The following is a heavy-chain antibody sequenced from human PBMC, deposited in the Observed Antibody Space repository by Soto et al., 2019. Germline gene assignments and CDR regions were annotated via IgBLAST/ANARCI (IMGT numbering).Heavy chain of an antibody. CDR1: GFTFSSYD. Sequence: EVQLVESGGGLVQPGGSLRLSCAASGFTFSSYDMHWVRQATGKGLEWVSAIGTAGDTYYPGSVKGRFTISGENYKNSLYLQKNRRRAGDTVVYYCAGDWGSYSRGSYWYFDLWGRGTLVTVSS. D-gene: IGHD3-10*01. J-gene: IGHJ2*01. V-gene: IGHV3-13*01. CDR2: IGTAGDT. CDR3: AGDWGSYSRGSYWYFDL.